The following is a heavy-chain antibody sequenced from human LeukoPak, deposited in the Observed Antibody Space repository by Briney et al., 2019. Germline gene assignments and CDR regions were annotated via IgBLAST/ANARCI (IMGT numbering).Heavy chain of an antibody. CDR2: INAGNGNT. V-gene: IGHV1-3*01. D-gene: IGHD2-2*01. Sequence: ASVEVSCKASGYTFTSYALHWVRQAPGQRLEWMGWINAGNGNTKYSQKFQGRVTITRDTSASTAYMELSSLRSEDTAIYYCARVKPCTTNTCYAGFDYWGQGTLVTVSS. J-gene: IGHJ4*02. CDR3: ARVKPCTTNTCYAGFDY. CDR1: GYTFTSYA.